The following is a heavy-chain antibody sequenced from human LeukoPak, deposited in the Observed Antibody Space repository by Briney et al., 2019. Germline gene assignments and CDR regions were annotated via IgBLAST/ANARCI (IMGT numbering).Heavy chain of an antibody. J-gene: IGHJ6*03. D-gene: IGHD6-13*01. CDR3: ARVPAEFGSSWFRESYYYYYMDV. V-gene: IGHV3-21*01. CDR2: ISSSSSYI. CDR1: GFTFSSYS. Sequence: GGSLRLSCAASGFTFSSYSMNWVRQAPGKGLEWVSSISSSSSYIYYADSVKGRFTISRDNAKNSLYLQMNSLRAEDTAVYYCARVPAEFGSSWFRESYYYYYMDVWGKGTTVTVSS.